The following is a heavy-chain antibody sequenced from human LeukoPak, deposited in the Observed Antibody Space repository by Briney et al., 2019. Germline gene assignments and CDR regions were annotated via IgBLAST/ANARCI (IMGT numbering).Heavy chain of an antibody. J-gene: IGHJ5*02. V-gene: IGHV3-7*01. Sequence: PGGSLRLSCAASGFTFSSSWMSWVRQAPGKGLEWVGNIQPDGSVQYPVDSVKGRFTISRDNARNSLFLQMNSLRVEDTAVYYCASQSYAKFDPWGQGTLVTVSS. CDR3: ASQSYAKFDP. CDR1: GFTFSSSW. CDR2: IQPDGSVQ. D-gene: IGHD3-16*01.